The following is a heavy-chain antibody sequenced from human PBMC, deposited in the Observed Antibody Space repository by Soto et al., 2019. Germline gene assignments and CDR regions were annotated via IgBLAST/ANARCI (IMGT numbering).Heavy chain of an antibody. V-gene: IGHV4-39*01. CDR3: ARHPYCSGGSCPFDY. Sequence: QLQLQESGPGLVKPSETLSLTCTVSGGSISSSSYYWGWIRQPPGKGLEWIGSIYYSGSTYYNPSLKSRVTISVDTSKNQFSLKLSSVTAADTAVYYCARHPYCSGGSCPFDYWGQGTLVTVSS. D-gene: IGHD2-15*01. J-gene: IGHJ4*02. CDR1: GGSISSSSYY. CDR2: IYYSGST.